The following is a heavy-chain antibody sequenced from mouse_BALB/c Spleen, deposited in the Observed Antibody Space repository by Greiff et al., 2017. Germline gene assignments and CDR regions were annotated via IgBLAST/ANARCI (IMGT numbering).Heavy chain of an antibody. CDR1: GYTFTSYW. CDR2: INPSTGYT. J-gene: IGHJ2*01. V-gene: IGHV1-7*01. Sequence: VQLVESGAELAKPGASVKMSCKASGYTFTSYWMHWVKQRPGQGLEWIGYINPSTGYTEYNQKFKDKATLTADKSSSTAYMQLSSLTSEDSAVYYCARAYYLDYWGQGTTLTVSS. CDR3: ARAYYLDY.